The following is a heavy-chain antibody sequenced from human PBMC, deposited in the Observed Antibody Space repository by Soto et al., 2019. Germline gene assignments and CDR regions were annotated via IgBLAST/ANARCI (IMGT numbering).Heavy chain of an antibody. CDR2: IILPFGTP. Sequence: SVKVSCKASGGSFSNNAISWVRQAPGQGLEWMGVIILPFGTPNYAQTFQGRVTITADESMTTAYMELSGLRSEDTAVYYCARGPDYEGYFDYWGRGTLVTVSS. D-gene: IGHD4-17*01. J-gene: IGHJ4*02. CDR3: ARGPDYEGYFDY. CDR1: GGSFSNNA. V-gene: IGHV1-69*13.